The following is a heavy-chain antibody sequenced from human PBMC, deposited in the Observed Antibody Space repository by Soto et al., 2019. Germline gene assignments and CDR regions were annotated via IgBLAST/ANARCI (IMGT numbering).Heavy chain of an antibody. CDR2: ISSSSSYI. J-gene: IGHJ4*02. Sequence: VQLVESGGGMVKPGGSLRLSCAASGFTFSSYSMNWVRQAPGKGLEWVSSISSSSSYIYYADSVKGRFTISRDNAKNSLYLQINSLRAEDTAVYYCARDQPGYSYGYGLGYWGQGTLVTVSS. CDR3: ARDQPGYSYGYGLGY. CDR1: GFTFSSYS. D-gene: IGHD5-18*01. V-gene: IGHV3-21*01.